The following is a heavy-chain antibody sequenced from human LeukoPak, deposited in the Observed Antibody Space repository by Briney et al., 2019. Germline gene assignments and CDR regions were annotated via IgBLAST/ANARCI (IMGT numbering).Heavy chain of an antibody. CDR3: ARDRHTAMVYYYYCMDV. Sequence: GGSLRLSCAGSGFTFSNYSINWVRQAPGKGLEWVSSISPSSHYIYYADSVRGRFTISRDNARNSLYLQMNSLRDEDTAVYYCARDRHTAMVYYYYCMDVWGTGTTVTVSS. J-gene: IGHJ6*03. D-gene: IGHD5-18*01. V-gene: IGHV3-21*04. CDR1: GFTFSNYS. CDR2: ISPSSHYI.